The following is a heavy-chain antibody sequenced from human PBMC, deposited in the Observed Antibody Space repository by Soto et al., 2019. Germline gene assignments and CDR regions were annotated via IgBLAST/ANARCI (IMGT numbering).Heavy chain of an antibody. CDR2: ISPNSGNI. J-gene: IGHJ6*02. V-gene: IGHV1-18*01. D-gene: IGHD3-22*01. CDR3: LKDRDSNSWPSRDV. Sequence: QVHLVQSGAEVKKPGASVNVSCKTSGYTFTRNGISWVRQAPGQGLEWMGWISPNSGNIKYAQKLHGRFIMTTDTSTRTAYMELRSLRSDDTAVYYFLKDRDSNSWPSRDVWGPWTTVTVSS. CDR1: GYTFTRNG.